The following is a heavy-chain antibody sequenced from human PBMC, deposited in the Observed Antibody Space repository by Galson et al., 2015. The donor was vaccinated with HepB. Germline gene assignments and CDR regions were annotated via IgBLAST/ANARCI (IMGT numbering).Heavy chain of an antibody. CDR2: TYYRSKWRN. Sequence: CAISGDSVSSNSAAWNWIRQSPSRGLEWLGRTYYRSKWRNDYAVSVKSRITIKPDTSKNQFSLQLNSVTPEDTAVYYCSRDEEAAAGTSHMDVWGKGTTVTVSS. V-gene: IGHV6-1*01. CDR1: GDSVSSNSAA. CDR3: SRDEEAAAGTSHMDV. D-gene: IGHD6-13*01. J-gene: IGHJ6*03.